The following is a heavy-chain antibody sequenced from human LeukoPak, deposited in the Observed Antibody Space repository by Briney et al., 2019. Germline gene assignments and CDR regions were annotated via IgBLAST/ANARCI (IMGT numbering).Heavy chain of an antibody. V-gene: IGHV3-53*01. D-gene: IGHD3-22*01. CDR2: LYSGGTT. Sequence: GGSLRLSCAASGFPVSSNYVSWVRQAPGKGLEWVSVLYSGGTTYYADSVKGRFTISRDNSKNTLYLQMNSLRAEDTAVYYCAGRYDSSGYPLHWGQGTLVTVSS. CDR3: AGRYDSSGYPLH. CDR1: GFPVSSNY. J-gene: IGHJ4*02.